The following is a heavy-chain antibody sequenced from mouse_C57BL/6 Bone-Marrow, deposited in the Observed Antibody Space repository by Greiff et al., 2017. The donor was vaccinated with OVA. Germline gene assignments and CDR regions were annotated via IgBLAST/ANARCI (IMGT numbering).Heavy chain of an antibody. Sequence: VKLVESGAELVKPGASVKISCKASGYAFSSYWMNWVKQRPGKGLEWIGQIYPGDGDTNYNGKFKGKATLTADKSSSTAYMQLSSLTSEDSAVYFCARYLRDGYYEDYWGQGTTLTVSS. CDR3: ARYLRDGYYEDY. CDR1: GYAFSSYW. J-gene: IGHJ2*01. CDR2: IYPGDGDT. D-gene: IGHD2-3*01. V-gene: IGHV1-80*01.